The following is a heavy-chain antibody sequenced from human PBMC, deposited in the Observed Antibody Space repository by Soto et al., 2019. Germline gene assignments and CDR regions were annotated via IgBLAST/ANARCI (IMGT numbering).Heavy chain of an antibody. CDR1: GFTFSNNY. D-gene: IGHD1-26*01. CDR2: IYSGGYT. J-gene: IGHJ4*02. V-gene: IGHV3-53*01. CDR3: AKKYRGTYPFDY. Sequence: PGGSLRLSCAASGFTFSNNYMSWVRQAPGKGLEGVSVIYSGGYTAYGDSVKGRFTISRDNSKNTLYLQMDSLRAEDTAIYYCAKKYRGTYPFDYWGQGTLVTVSS.